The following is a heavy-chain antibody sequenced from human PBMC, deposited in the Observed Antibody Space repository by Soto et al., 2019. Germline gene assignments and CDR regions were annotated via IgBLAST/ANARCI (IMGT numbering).Heavy chain of an antibody. CDR1: GFTFSSYE. CDR3: ARDRNYYGFMDV. Sequence: LRLSCAASGFTFSSYEMNWVRQAPGKGLEWVSYISSSGSTIYYADSVKGRFTISRDNAKNSLYLQMNSLRAEDTAVYYCARDRNYYGFMDVWGQGTTVTVSS. V-gene: IGHV3-48*03. D-gene: IGHD3-10*01. J-gene: IGHJ6*02. CDR2: ISSSGSTI.